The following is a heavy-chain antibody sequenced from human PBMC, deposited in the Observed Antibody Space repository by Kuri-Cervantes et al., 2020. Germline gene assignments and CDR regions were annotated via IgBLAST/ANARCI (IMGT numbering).Heavy chain of an antibody. CDR1: GFTVSSNY. V-gene: IGHV3-7*01. D-gene: IGHD3-10*01. Sequence: GGSLRLSCAASGFTVSSNYMSWVRQAPGKGLEWVANIKQDGSEKYYVDSVKGRFTISRDNSKNTLYLQMNSLRAEDTAVYYCAKDWVYGSGSYYNEDYYYGMDVWGQGTTVTVSS. J-gene: IGHJ6*02. CDR3: AKDWVYGSGSYYNEDYYYGMDV. CDR2: IKQDGSEK.